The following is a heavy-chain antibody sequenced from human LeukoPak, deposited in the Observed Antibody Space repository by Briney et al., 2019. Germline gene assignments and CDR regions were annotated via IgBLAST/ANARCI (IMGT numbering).Heavy chain of an antibody. CDR3: ARADDSSGYVDY. D-gene: IGHD3-22*01. CDR1: GGSFSGYY. J-gene: IGHJ4*02. CDR2: INHSGST. Sequence: KASETLSLTCAVYGGSFSGYYRSWIRQPPGKGLEWIGEINHSGSTNYNPSLKSRVTISVDTSKNQFSLKLSSVTAADTAVYYCARADDSSGYVDYWGQGALVTVSS. V-gene: IGHV4-34*01.